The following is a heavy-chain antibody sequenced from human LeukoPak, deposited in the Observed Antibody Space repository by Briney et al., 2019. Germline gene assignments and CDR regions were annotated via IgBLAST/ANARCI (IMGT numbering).Heavy chain of an antibody. J-gene: IGHJ4*02. D-gene: IGHD6-13*01. CDR3: ARGSGSRRKVVFDY. Sequence: PSETLSLTCAVYGGSFSGYYWSWIRQPPGKGLEWIGEINHSGSTNYNPSLKSRVTISVDTSKNQFSLKLSSETAADTAVYYCARGSGSRRKVVFDYWGQGTLVTVSS. V-gene: IGHV4-34*01. CDR2: INHSGST. CDR1: GGSFSGYY.